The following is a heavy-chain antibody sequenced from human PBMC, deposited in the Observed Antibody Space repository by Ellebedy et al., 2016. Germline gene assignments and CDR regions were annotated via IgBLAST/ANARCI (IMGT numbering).Heavy chain of an antibody. CDR2: ISWNSAGI. CDR1: GFSFGDYA. V-gene: IGHV3-9*01. D-gene: IGHD3-22*01. CDR3: ANGAQSYFDSSGYWNSFDS. Sequence: GGSLRLSCAASGFSFGDYAMHWVRQPPGKGLEWVSGISWNSAGIGYADSVKGRITISRDNAKNSLYLQMNSLRAEDTAFYRCANGAQSYFDSSGYWNSFDSWGQGTLVTVSS. J-gene: IGHJ5*01.